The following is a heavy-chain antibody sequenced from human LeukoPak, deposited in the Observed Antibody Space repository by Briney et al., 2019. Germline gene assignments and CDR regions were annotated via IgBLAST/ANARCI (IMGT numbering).Heavy chain of an antibody. CDR2: IWYDGSNK. CDR1: GSTFSSYG. CDR3: ASSDYGDYSPNDAFDI. D-gene: IGHD4-17*01. Sequence: PGGSLRLSCAASGSTFSSYGMHWVRQAPGKGLEWVAVIWYDGSNKYYADSVKGRFTISRDNSKNTLYLQMNSLRAEDTAVYYCASSDYGDYSPNDAFDIWGQGTMVTVSS. V-gene: IGHV3-33*01. J-gene: IGHJ3*02.